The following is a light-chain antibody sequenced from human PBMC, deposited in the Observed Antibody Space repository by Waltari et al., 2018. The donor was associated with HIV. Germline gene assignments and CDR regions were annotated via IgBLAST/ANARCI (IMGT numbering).Light chain of an antibody. J-gene: IGLJ2*01. Sequence: QPVLTQPPSSPGTPGQRVTISCPGSRPNLGGNYVPWYQHLPGTTPKLRIYRDTQRPSSVPDRFSGSKSGTSASLAISGLRSEDEADYYCAAWDDSLSPHVVFGAGTKLTVL. CDR3: AAWDDSLSPHVV. V-gene: IGLV1-47*01. CDR1: RPNLGGNY. CDR2: RDT.